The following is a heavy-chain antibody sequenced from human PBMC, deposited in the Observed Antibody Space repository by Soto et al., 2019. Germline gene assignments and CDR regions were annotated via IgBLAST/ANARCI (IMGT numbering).Heavy chain of an antibody. Sequence: PGGSLRLSCAASGFTFSAYAMYWVRQAPGKGLEWVAVISYDGRNKHYGDSVKGRFTISRDDSENTLYLEMYSLRVEDTAVYYCARDLEDGYNLGWFDPWGQGTLVTVSS. V-gene: IGHV3-30*04. J-gene: IGHJ5*02. CDR3: ARDLEDGYNLGWFDP. CDR1: GFTFSAYA. D-gene: IGHD5-12*01. CDR2: ISYDGRNK.